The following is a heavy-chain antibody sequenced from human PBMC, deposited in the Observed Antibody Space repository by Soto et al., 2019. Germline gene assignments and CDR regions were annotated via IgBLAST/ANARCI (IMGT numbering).Heavy chain of an antibody. CDR2: ISGTGDST. V-gene: IGHV3-23*01. CDR1: CFTFRSYP. D-gene: IGHD2-2*01. Sequence: AELLESWGGLVQPGGSLRLSCAASCFTFRSYPMSWVRQAPGKGLEWVSAISGTGDSTYYAASVKGRFIISRDNTKKTLFLQMNSMRVEDTAVYYCAKDPYASAGATGPDAMDVWGQGPTVTVSS. CDR3: AKDPYASAGATGPDAMDV. J-gene: IGHJ6*02.